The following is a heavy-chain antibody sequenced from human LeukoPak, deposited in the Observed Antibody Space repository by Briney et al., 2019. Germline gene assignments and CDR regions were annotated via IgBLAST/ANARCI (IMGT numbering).Heavy chain of an antibody. CDR2: IYSGGST. CDR1: GFTVSSNY. V-gene: IGHV3-66*01. CDR3: ARGGYSSSWSPGWFDP. Sequence: PGGSLRLSCAASGFTVSSNYMSWVRQAPGKGLEWVSVIYSGGSTYYADSVKGRFTISRDNSKNTLYLQMNSLRAEDTAVYYCARGGYSSSWSPGWFDPWGQGTLVTVSS. J-gene: IGHJ5*02. D-gene: IGHD6-13*01.